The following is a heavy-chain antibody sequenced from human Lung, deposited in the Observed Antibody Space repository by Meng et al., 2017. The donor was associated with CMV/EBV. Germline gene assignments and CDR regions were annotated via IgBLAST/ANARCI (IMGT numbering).Heavy chain of an antibody. CDR3: ARTGCSSCSCYDY. CDR1: GYSFTTYA. D-gene: IGHD2-2*01. J-gene: IGHJ4*02. CDR2: VNAGNGNA. Sequence: FQLVQSGGVLEEPGASVKFSCKASGYSFTTYAMHWVRQAPGQRVEWMGWVNAGNGNAKYSEKFQSRVAITSDTAASTAYTELSSLRSEDTAVYYCARTGCSSCSCYDYWGQGTLVTVSS. V-gene: IGHV1-3*01.